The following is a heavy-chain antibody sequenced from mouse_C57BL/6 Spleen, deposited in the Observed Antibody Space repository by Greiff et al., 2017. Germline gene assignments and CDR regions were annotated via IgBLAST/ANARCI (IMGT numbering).Heavy chain of an antibody. CDR3: ARIYGYGDYYAMDY. V-gene: IGHV2-9-1*01. J-gene: IGHJ4*01. Sequence: VQVVESGPGLVAPSQSLSITCTVSGFSLTSYAISWVRQPPGKGLEWLGVIWTGGGTNYNSALKSRLSISKDNSKSQVFLKMNSLQTDDTARYYCARIYGYGDYYAMDYWGQGTSVTVSS. CDR1: GFSLTSYA. CDR2: IWTGGGT. D-gene: IGHD2-2*01.